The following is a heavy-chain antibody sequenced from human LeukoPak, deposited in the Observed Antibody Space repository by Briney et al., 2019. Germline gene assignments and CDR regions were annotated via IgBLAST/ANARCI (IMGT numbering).Heavy chain of an antibody. Sequence: SETLSLTCAVYGGSFSGYYWSWIRQPPGKGLEWIGEINHSGSTNYNPSLKSRVTISVDTSKNQFSLKLSSVTPADPAGYYCARXRAXGDYGNWYFDLWGRGTLVTVSS. D-gene: IGHD4-17*01. CDR2: INHSGST. V-gene: IGHV4-34*01. J-gene: IGHJ2*01. CDR3: ARXRAXGDYGNWYFDL. CDR1: GGSFSGYY.